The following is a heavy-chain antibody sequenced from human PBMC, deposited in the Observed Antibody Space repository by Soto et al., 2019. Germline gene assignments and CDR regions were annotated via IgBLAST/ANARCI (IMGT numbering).Heavy chain of an antibody. D-gene: IGHD3-10*01. Sequence: EVQLVEAGGGLVKPGGSLRLSCEGSGFSFSSYSMNWVRQAPGKGLEWVSCISGSSSHIYYGDSVKGRFTISRDNAKNSLYLQMSDLRAEDTAIYYCARGVGTGAWFPNHWGQGTLVIVSS. CDR2: ISGSSSHI. V-gene: IGHV3-21*01. CDR1: GFSFSSYS. CDR3: ARGVGTGAWFPNH. J-gene: IGHJ5*02.